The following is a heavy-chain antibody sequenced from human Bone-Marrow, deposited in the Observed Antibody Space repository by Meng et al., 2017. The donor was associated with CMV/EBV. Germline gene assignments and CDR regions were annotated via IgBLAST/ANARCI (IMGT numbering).Heavy chain of an antibody. Sequence: SVKVSCKASGGTFSSYAISWVRQAPGQGLEWMGGIIPIFGTANYAQKFQGRVTITTDESTSTAYMELSSLRSEDTAVYYCAIWSYGDNNWFDPWGQGTLVTVPS. D-gene: IGHD4-17*01. CDR2: IIPIFGTA. V-gene: IGHV1-69*05. CDR1: GGTFSSYA. CDR3: AIWSYGDNNWFDP. J-gene: IGHJ5*02.